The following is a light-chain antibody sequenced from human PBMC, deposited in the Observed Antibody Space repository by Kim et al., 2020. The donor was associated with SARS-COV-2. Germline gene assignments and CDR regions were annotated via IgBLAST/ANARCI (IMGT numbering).Light chain of an antibody. Sequence: GERATLSRRDSETSTPTFLGWYQHKPGQAHRLLIYAASTRAPGIPGRFSGSGSGTDFTLTITRLEPEDSALYYCQQYVRSPRNFGQGTKLEIK. CDR2: AAS. CDR3: QQYVRSPRN. CDR1: ETSTPTF. V-gene: IGKV3-20*01. J-gene: IGKJ2*01.